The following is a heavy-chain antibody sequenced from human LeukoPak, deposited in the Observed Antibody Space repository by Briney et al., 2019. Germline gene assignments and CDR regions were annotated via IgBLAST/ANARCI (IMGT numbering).Heavy chain of an antibody. J-gene: IGHJ6*04. CDR3: ARAGYGDYWYYYYGMDV. D-gene: IGHD4-17*01. CDR1: GGSFSGYY. CDR2: INHSGST. V-gene: IGHV4-34*01. Sequence: SETLSLTCAVYGGSFSGYYWSWIRQPPEKGLEWIGEINHSGSTNYNPSLKSRVTISVDTSKNQFSLKLSSVTAADTAVYYCARAGYGDYWYYYYGMDVWGKGTTVTVSS.